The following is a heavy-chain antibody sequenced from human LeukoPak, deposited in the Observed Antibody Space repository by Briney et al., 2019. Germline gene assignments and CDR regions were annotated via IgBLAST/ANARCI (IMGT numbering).Heavy chain of an antibody. Sequence: QSGGSLRLSCAASGFTFSSYGMHWVRQAPGKGLERVAFIRYDGSNKYYADSVRGRFTISSDNSKNTLYLQMNSLRAEDTAVYYCAKGEDSSSWYKVSFAFDIWGQGTMVTVSS. CDR3: AKGEDSSSWYKVSFAFDI. J-gene: IGHJ3*02. V-gene: IGHV3-30*02. CDR2: IRYDGSNK. D-gene: IGHD6-13*01. CDR1: GFTFSSYG.